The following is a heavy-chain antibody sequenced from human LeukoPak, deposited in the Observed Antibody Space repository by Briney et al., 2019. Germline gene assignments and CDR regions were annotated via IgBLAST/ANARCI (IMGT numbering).Heavy chain of an antibody. CDR2: IYYTGST. CDR1: GASMSDYY. CDR3: VRRVRYFGQNDY. V-gene: IGHV4-59*08. J-gene: IGHJ4*02. D-gene: IGHD3-9*01. Sequence: SETLSLTCTVSGASMSDYYWSWIRQPPGKGLEWIVYIYYTGSTNYNPSLKSRVTMSVDTSKNQISLKLSSVTAADSAVYYCVRRVRYFGQNDYWGQGTLVTVSS.